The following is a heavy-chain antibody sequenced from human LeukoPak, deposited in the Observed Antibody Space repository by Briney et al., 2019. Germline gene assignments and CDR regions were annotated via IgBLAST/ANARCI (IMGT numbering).Heavy chain of an antibody. D-gene: IGHD2-21*01. V-gene: IGHV4-39*07. CDR3: ARGRALFD. CDR1: GGSISSSTYN. J-gene: IGHJ4*02. Sequence: SETLSLTCTVSGGSISSSTYNWDWIRQPPGKGLEWIGRISYSGSTYYNPSLKSRVTISVDTSKNQFSLKLSSVTAADTAVYYCARGRALFDWGQGTLVTVSS. CDR2: ISYSGST.